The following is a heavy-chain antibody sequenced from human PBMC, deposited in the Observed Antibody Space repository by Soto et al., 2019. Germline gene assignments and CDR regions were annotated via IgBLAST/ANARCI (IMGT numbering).Heavy chain of an antibody. CDR3: ARVPGRGVFDY. J-gene: IGHJ4*02. CDR2: INPNSGGT. Sequence: EASVKASCKASGYTFTGYYMHWVRQAPGQGLEWMGWINPNSGGTNYAQKFQGWVTMTRDTSISTAYMELSRLRSDDTAVYYCARVPGRGVFDYWGQGTLVTVSS. V-gene: IGHV1-2*04. CDR1: GYTFTGYY. D-gene: IGHD3-10*01.